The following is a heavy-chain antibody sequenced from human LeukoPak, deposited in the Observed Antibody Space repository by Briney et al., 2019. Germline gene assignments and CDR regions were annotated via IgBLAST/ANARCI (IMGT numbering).Heavy chain of an antibody. V-gene: IGHV3-33*01. CDR3: ARVSSSYPNYYYYGMDV. J-gene: IGHJ6*02. CDR2: IWYDGSNK. CDR1: GFTFSSYG. Sequence: GGSLRLSCAASGFTFSSYGMHWVRQAPGKGLEWVAVIWYDGSNKYYADSVKGRFAISRDNSKNTLYLQMNSLRAEDTAAYYCARVSSSYPNYYYYGMDVWGQGTTVTVSS. D-gene: IGHD6-6*01.